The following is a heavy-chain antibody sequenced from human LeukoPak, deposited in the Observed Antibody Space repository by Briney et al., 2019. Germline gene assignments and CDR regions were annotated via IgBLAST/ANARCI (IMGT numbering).Heavy chain of an antibody. J-gene: IGHJ3*02. CDR3: ARTGSGGDLDI. CDR1: GFTFSSYA. CDR2: ISYDGSNK. V-gene: IGHV3-30-3*01. Sequence: GGSLRLSCAASGFTFSSYAMHWVRQAPGKGLEWVAVISYDGSNKYYADSVKGRFTISRDNSKNTLYLQMNSLRAEDTAVYYCARTGSGGDLDIWGQGTMVTVSS. D-gene: IGHD2-15*01.